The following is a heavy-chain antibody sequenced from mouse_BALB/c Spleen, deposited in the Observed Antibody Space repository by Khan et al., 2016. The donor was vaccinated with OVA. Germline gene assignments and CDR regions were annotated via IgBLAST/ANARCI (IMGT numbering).Heavy chain of an antibody. J-gene: IGHJ3*01. CDR2: ISSGGSYT. CDR1: GFTFSTYG. D-gene: IGHD1-1*01. V-gene: IGHV5-6*01. CDR3: ERFAYYYVSGGFAY. Sequence: EVQLVESGGDLVKPEGSLKLSCAASGFTFSTYGMSWVRQTPDKRLEWVASISSGGSYTYYPDSVQGRFTISRDNAKNTLYLQMSSLKSEDTAMFYCERFAYYYVSGGFAYWGQGTLVTVSA.